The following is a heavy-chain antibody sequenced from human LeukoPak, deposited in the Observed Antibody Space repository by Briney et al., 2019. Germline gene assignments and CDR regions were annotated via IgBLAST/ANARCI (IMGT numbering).Heavy chain of an antibody. CDR2: IYYSGST. CDR1: GGSISSYY. V-gene: IGHV4-59*01. D-gene: IGHD6-19*01. CDR3: ARVPGSGLYSGYFDY. Sequence: SETLSLTCTVSGGSISSYYWSWIRQPPGKGLEWIGYIYYSGSTNYNPSLKSRVTISVDTSKNQFSLKLSSVTAADTAVYYCARVPGSGLYSGYFDYWGQGTLVTVSS. J-gene: IGHJ4*02.